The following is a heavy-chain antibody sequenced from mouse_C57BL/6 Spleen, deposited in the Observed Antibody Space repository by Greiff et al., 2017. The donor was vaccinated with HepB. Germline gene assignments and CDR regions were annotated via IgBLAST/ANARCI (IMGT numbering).Heavy chain of an antibody. CDR3: ARSGLRYFAWFAY. CDR1: GYTFTDYY. J-gene: IGHJ3*01. D-gene: IGHD1-1*01. CDR2: INPNNGGT. V-gene: IGHV1-26*01. Sequence: EVQLQQSGPELVKPGASVKISCKASGYTFTDYYMNWVKQSHGKSLEWIGDINPNNGGTSYNQKFKGKATLTVDKSSSTAYMELRSLTSADSAVYYWARSGLRYFAWFAYWGQGTLVTVSA.